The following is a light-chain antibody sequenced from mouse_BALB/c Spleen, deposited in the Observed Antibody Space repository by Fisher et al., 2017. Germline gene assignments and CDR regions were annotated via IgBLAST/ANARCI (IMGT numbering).Light chain of an antibody. J-gene: IGKJ1*01. Sequence: IVLTQTTAIMSASPGEKVTITCSASSSVSYMHWYQQKSGTSPKLLIYSTSNLASGVPARFSGSGSGTSYSLTISRMEAEDAATYYCQQWSSNPWTFGGGTKLEIK. V-gene: IGKV4-57*01. CDR3: QQWSSNPWT. CDR1: SSVSY. CDR2: STS.